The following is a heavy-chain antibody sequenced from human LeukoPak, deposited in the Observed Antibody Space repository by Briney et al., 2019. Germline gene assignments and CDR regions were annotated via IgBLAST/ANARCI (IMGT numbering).Heavy chain of an antibody. D-gene: IGHD6-6*01. Sequence: SVKVSRKASGGTFSSYAISWVRQAPGQGLEWMGGIVPIFGTANYAQKFQGRVTITTDESTSTAYMELSSLRSEDTAVYYCATASLRIAARLLFDYWGQGTLVTVSS. CDR1: GGTFSSYA. CDR2: IVPIFGTA. V-gene: IGHV1-69*05. CDR3: ATASLRIAARLLFDY. J-gene: IGHJ4*02.